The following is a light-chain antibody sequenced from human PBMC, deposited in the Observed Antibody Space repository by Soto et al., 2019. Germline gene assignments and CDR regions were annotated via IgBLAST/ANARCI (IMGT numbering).Light chain of an antibody. J-gene: IGLJ2*01. Sequence: QSVLTQPASVSGSPGQSITISCTGTGSDIGGSDHVSWYQQHPGKAPKLLIYEVSYRPSGVSDRFSGSKSGNTASLTISGLQAEDEADYYCCSYAGSTTRVLFGGGTKLTVL. CDR1: GSDIGGSDH. V-gene: IGLV2-14*01. CDR2: EVS. CDR3: CSYAGSTTRVL.